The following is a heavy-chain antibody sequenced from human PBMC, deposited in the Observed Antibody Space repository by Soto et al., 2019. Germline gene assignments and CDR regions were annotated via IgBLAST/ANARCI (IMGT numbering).Heavy chain of an antibody. Sequence: KPGGSLRLSCAASGFTFSSYSMNWVRQAPGKGLEWVSSISSSSSYIYYADSVKGRFTISRDNAKNSLYLQMNSLRAEDTAVYYCARVGSSSWYSYYYGMDVWGQGTTVTVSS. CDR3: ARVGSSSWYSYYYGMDV. J-gene: IGHJ6*02. D-gene: IGHD6-13*01. CDR2: ISSSSSYI. CDR1: GFTFSSYS. V-gene: IGHV3-21*01.